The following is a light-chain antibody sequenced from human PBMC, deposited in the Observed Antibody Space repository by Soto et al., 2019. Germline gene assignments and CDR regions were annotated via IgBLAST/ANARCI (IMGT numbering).Light chain of an antibody. CDR2: GAF. J-gene: IGKJ2*01. CDR3: QQYHSWPHT. Sequence: ETVLTQFPATLSVSPGERATFSCKASQSVTTNLAWYQQKPGQVPRLLIYGAFTRATGIPARFSGSGSGTEFTLSISSLQSEDFAIYHCQQYHSWPHTFGQGTKVDIK. CDR1: QSVTTN. V-gene: IGKV3-15*01.